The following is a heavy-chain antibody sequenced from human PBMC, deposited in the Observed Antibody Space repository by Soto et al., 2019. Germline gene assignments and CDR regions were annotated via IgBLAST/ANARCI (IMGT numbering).Heavy chain of an antibody. CDR3: ARDRSSGYYYYYGMDV. Sequence: PGGSLRLSCAASGFTFSSYGMHWVRQAPGKGLEWVAVIWYDGSNKYYADSVKGRFTISRDNPKNTLYLQMNSLRAEDTAVYYCARDRSSGYYYYYGMDVWGQGTTVTVSS. V-gene: IGHV3-33*01. CDR1: GFTFSSYG. D-gene: IGHD6-19*01. J-gene: IGHJ6*02. CDR2: IWYDGSNK.